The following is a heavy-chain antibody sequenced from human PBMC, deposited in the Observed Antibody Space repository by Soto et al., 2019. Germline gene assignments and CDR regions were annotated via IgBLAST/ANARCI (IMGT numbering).Heavy chain of an antibody. CDR2: INVYNGNT. CDR3: ARGVGSGSYYNQYNWFDP. CDR1: GYTFTNYG. V-gene: IGHV1-18*01. J-gene: IGHJ5*02. Sequence: QVQLVQSGGEVKKPGASVKVSCKASGYTFTNYGISWVRQAPGQGLEWMGWINVYNGNTKYAQKGQGRVTMTTDTYTSTAYMELRSLRSDDTAVYYCARGVGSGSYYNQYNWFDPWGQGTLVTVSS. D-gene: IGHD3-10*01.